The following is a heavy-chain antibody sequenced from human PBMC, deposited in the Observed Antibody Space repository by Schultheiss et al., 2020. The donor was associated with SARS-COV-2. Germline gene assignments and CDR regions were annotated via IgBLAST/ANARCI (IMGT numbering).Heavy chain of an antibody. Sequence: SQTLSLTCAISGDSVSSNSAAWNWIRQSPSRGLEWLGRTYYRSKWYNDYAVSVKSRITINPDTSKNQFSLQLNSVTPEDTAVYYCARGLSSGWSTQPWYFDLWGRGTLVTVSS. D-gene: IGHD6-19*01. CDR1: GDSVSSNSAA. CDR3: ARGLSSGWSTQPWYFDL. V-gene: IGHV6-1*01. J-gene: IGHJ2*01. CDR2: TYYRSKWYN.